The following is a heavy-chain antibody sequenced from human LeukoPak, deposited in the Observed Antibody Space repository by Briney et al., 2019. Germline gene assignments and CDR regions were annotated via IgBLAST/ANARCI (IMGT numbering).Heavy chain of an antibody. CDR1: GGSISSYY. CDR2: IYYSGST. V-gene: IGHV4-59*01. J-gene: IGHJ1*01. CDR3: ARAELDCTNGVCYRAEYFQH. D-gene: IGHD2-8*01. Sequence: SETLSLTCTVSGGSISSYYWSWIRQPPGKGLEWIGYIYYSGSTNYNPSHKSRVTISVDTSKNQFSLKLSSVTAADTAVYYCARAELDCTNGVCYRAEYFQHWGQGTLVTVSS.